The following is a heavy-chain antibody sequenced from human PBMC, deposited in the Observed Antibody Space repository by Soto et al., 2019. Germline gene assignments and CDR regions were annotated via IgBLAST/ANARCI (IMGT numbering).Heavy chain of an antibody. CDR1: GGTFSSYA. D-gene: IGHD3-9*01. V-gene: IGHV1-69*13. J-gene: IGHJ5*02. Sequence: GASVKVSCKASGGTFSSYAISWVRQAPGQGLEWMGGIIPIFGTANYAQKFQGRVTITADESTSTAYMELSSLRSEDTAVYYCARALGSPGLRYFPRVSWFDPWGQGTLVTVSS. CDR2: IIPIFGTA. CDR3: ARALGSPGLRYFPRVSWFDP.